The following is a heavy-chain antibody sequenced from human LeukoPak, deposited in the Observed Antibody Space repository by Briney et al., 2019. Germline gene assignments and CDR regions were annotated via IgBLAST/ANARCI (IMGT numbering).Heavy chain of an antibody. CDR2: IRYDGSNK. J-gene: IGHJ6*03. CDR1: GFTFSSYG. D-gene: IGHD5-18*01. Sequence: GGSLRLSCAASGFTFSSYGMHWVRQAPGKGLEWVAFIRYDGSNKYYADSVKGRFTISRDNSKNTLYLQMNSLRAEDTAVYYCAKDHADTALRPYYYMDVWGKGTTVTISS. V-gene: IGHV3-30*02. CDR3: AKDHADTALRPYYYMDV.